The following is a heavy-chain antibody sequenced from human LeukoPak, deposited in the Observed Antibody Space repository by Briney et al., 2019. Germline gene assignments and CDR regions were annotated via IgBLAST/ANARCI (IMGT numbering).Heavy chain of an antibody. CDR3: VRGLYTDNYYYYGMDV. V-gene: IGHV1-2*02. J-gene: IGHJ6*02. CDR1: GYTFTGYY. CDR2: INPNSGGT. D-gene: IGHD2-2*02. Sequence: ASVKVSCKASGYTFTGYYMHWVRQAPGQGLEWMGWINPNSGGTNYAQKFQGRVTMTRDTSISTAYMELSRLRSDDTAVYYCVRGLYTDNYYYYGMDVWGQGTTVTVSS.